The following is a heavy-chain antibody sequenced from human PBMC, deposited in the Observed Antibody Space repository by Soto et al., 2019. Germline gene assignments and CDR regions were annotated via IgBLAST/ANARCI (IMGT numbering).Heavy chain of an antibody. CDR3: AKDDDTSSHYSLLAF. D-gene: IGHD3-22*01. CDR1: GFTFSRYG. V-gene: IGHV3-33*06. Sequence: QVQLVESGGGVVQPGTSLRLSCAASGFTFSRYGIHWVRQAPGKGLEWVAVTWSGGRAEYYADSVRGRFTISRDNSKTTVYLHMNSLKFEDTAVYYCAKDDDTSSHYSLLAFRGQGTLVTVSS. CDR2: TWSGGRAE. J-gene: IGHJ4*02.